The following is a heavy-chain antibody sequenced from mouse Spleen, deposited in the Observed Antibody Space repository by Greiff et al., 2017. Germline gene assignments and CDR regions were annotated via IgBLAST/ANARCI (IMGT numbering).Heavy chain of an antibody. CDR3: AMYDGGYYYAMDY. D-gene: IGHD2-14*01. CDR1: GYTFTSYW. V-gene: IGHV1-7*01. J-gene: IGHJ4*01. CDR2: INPSSGYT. Sequence: QVQLKQSGAELAKPGASVKLSCKASGYTFTSYWMHWVKQRPGQGLEWIGYINPSSGYTKYNQKFKDKATLTADKSSSTAYMQLSSLTYEDSAVYYCAMYDGGYYYAMDYWGQGTSVTVSS.